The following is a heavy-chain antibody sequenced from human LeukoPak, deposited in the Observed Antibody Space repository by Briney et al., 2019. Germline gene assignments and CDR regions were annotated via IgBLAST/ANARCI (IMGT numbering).Heavy chain of an antibody. CDR2: ISGSGITT. J-gene: IGHJ4*02. V-gene: IGHV3-23*01. CDR3: AKERREQSRDNYFDY. D-gene: IGHD1-26*01. Sequence: GGSLRLSCVASGFTFSNYAMSWVRLAPGRGLEWVSVISGSGITTFYADSVKGRFTISRDNSKDTLYLQMNSLRAEDTAVYYCAKERREQSRDNYFDYWGQGTLVTVSS. CDR1: GFTFSNYA.